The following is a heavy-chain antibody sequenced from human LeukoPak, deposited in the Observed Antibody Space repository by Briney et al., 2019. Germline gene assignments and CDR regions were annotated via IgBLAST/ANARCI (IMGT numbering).Heavy chain of an antibody. J-gene: IGHJ3*02. V-gene: IGHV3-49*04. CDR1: GFTFGDYA. CDR3: IREAFGVVITNDAFDI. CDR2: IRSKAYGGTT. D-gene: IGHD3-3*01. Sequence: HPGGSLRLSCAASGFTFGDYAMSWVRQAPGKGLEWVGFIRSKAYGGTTEYAASVKGRFTISRDDSKSIAYLQMNSLKTEDTAVYYCIREAFGVVITNDAFDIWGQGTMVTVSS.